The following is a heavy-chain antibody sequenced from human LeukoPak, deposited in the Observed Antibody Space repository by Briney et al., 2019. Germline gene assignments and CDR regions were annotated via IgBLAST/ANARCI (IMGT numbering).Heavy chain of an antibody. CDR2: ISGNGLQT. J-gene: IGHJ4*02. D-gene: IGHD3-22*01. V-gene: IGHV3-23*01. Sequence: PGGSLRLSCSASGFTFSRFAMTWVRHLPGKGLEWVSTISGNGLQTFYADSVKGRFSVSRDNSKNIVYLQMDSLRADDSALYSCAKDANYLDSSGYFLPFDYWGPGTLVTVAS. CDR1: GFTFSRFA. CDR3: AKDANYLDSSGYFLPFDY.